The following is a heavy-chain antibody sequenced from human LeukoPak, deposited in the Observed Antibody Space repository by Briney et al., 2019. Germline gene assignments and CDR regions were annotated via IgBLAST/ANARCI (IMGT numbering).Heavy chain of an antibody. Sequence: GGSLRLSCAASGFTFDDSAMHWVRQAPGKGLEWVSLTSADGGSTFSADSVKGRFSISRDNSKNSLYLQMNSLRSEDTAMYYCAKESGKFDYWGQGTLVAVSS. CDR2: TSADGGST. CDR3: AKESGKFDY. CDR1: GFTFDDSA. V-gene: IGHV3-43*02. J-gene: IGHJ4*02.